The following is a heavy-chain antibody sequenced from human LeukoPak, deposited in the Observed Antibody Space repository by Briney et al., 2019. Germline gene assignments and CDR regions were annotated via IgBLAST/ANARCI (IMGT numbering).Heavy chain of an antibody. V-gene: IGHV4-59*08. CDR1: GGSISSYY. CDR3: ASGGFLGGNFWGYYFDY. Sequence: PSGTLSLTCTVSGGSISSYYWSWIRQPPGKGLEWIEYIYYTGSTNYNPSLKSRVTISVDTSKDQFSLNLSSVTAADTAVYYCASGGFLGGNFWGYYFDYWGQGTLVTVSS. CDR2: IYYTGST. D-gene: IGHD4-23*01. J-gene: IGHJ4*02.